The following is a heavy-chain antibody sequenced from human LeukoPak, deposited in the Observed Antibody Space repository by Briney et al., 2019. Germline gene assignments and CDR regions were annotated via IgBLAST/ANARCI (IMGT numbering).Heavy chain of an antibody. J-gene: IGHJ3*02. CDR1: GYSFTSYW. CDR3: ASLNYYDSSGYPDAFDI. CDR2: IYPGDSDT. V-gene: IGHV5-51*01. Sequence: GESLKISCKGSGYSFTSYWIGWVRQMPGKGLEWMGIIYPGDSDTRYSPSFQGQVAVSADKSTSTAYLQWSSLKASDTAMYYCASLNYYDSSGYPDAFDIWGQGTMVTVSS. D-gene: IGHD3-22*01.